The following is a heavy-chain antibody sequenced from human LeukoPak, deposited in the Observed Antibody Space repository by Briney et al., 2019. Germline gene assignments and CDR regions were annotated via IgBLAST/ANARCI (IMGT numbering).Heavy chain of an antibody. V-gene: IGHV3-33*01. Sequence: GGSLRLSCAASGFIFSSYGMHWVRRAPGKGLEWVAVIWYDGTNKYYADSVNGRFTISRDNSKNTLYLQMNSLRAEDTAVYYCARDGRSGSYYDYFDYWGQGTLVTVSS. CDR3: ARDGRSGSYYDYFDY. J-gene: IGHJ4*02. D-gene: IGHD1-26*01. CDR2: IWYDGTNK. CDR1: GFIFSSYG.